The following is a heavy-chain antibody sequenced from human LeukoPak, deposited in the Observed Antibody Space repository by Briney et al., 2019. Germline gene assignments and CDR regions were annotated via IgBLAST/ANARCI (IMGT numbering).Heavy chain of an antibody. V-gene: IGHV4-61*02. D-gene: IGHD6-13*01. J-gene: IGHJ6*03. CDR3: ARDGSVAGYSSRGDYSYMDV. CDR2: IYTSGST. CDR1: GGSISSGSYY. Sequence: PSQTLSLTCTVSGGSISSGSYYWGWIRQPAGKGLEWIGRIYTSGSTNYNPSLKGRVTISVDTSKNQFSLKLSSVTAADTAVYYCARDGSVAGYSSRGDYSYMDVWGKGTTVTISS.